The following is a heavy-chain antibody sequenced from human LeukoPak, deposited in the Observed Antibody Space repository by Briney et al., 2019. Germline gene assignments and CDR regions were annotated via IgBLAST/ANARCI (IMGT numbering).Heavy chain of an antibody. D-gene: IGHD1-26*01. CDR3: AHRIQYSGSYGGPFDY. J-gene: IGHJ4*02. Sequence: SGPTLVKPTQTLTLTCTFSGFSLSTSAVGVGWIRQPPGKALEWLALIYWDDDKRYSPSLKSRLTITKHTSKNQVVLTMTNMDPVDTATYYCAHRIQYSGSYGGPFDYWGQGTLVTVSS. CDR2: IYWDDDK. V-gene: IGHV2-5*02. CDR1: GFSLSTSAVG.